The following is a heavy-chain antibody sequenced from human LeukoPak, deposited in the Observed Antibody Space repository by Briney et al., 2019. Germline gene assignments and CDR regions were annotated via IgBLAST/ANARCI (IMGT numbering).Heavy chain of an antibody. CDR3: ARPTMVRGVITHWFDP. V-gene: IGHV5-51*01. CDR1: GYSFTSYW. D-gene: IGHD3-10*01. J-gene: IGHJ5*02. Sequence: GESLKISCKGSGYSFTSYWIGWVRQMPGKGLEWVGIIYPGDSDTRYSPSFQGQVTISADKSISTAYLQWSSLKASDTAMYYCARPTMVRGVITHWFDPWGQGTLVTVSS. CDR2: IYPGDSDT.